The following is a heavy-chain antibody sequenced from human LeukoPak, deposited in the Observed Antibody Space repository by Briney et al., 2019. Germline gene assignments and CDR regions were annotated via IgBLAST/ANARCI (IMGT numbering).Heavy chain of an antibody. CDR2: ITASGAGT. D-gene: IGHD3-3*01. CDR3: AKGYDFWSGYYHDDAFDI. CDR1: GFTFSSNA. J-gene: IGHJ3*02. Sequence: GSLRIFCSASGFTFSSNAMIWVRRAPGGGLGWGLAITASGAGTNYADSVKGRFTISRDNSKNTLYLQMNSMTAEDTAGYYCAKGYDFWSGYYHDDAFDIWGQGTMVTVSS. V-gene: IGHV3-23*01.